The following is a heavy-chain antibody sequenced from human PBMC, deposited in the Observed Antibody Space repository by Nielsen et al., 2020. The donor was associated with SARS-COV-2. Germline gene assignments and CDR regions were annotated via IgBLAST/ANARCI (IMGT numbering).Heavy chain of an antibody. CDR1: GFTFSDYA. CDR2: ISHSGIT. V-gene: IGHV4-59*01. CDR3: ARDLRDIWSGYYPHGMDV. D-gene: IGHD3-3*01. Sequence: ESLKISCAASGFTFSDYAMAWVRQTPGKGLEWLAFISHSGITYYNPSLKSRVTISVDTSKNQFSLKLSSVTAADTAVYYCARDLRDIWSGYYPHGMDVWGQGTTVTVSS. J-gene: IGHJ6*02.